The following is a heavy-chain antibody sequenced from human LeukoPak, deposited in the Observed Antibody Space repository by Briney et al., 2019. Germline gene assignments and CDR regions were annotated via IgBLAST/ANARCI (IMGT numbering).Heavy chain of an antibody. J-gene: IGHJ6*02. Sequence: ASVKVSCKASGYTFTRNYMHWVRQAPGQGLERMGIINPSGGSTSNAQKFQGRVTMTRDTSTSTVYMELSSLRSEDTAVYYCARDRARQNQDGMDVWGQGTTVTVSS. CDR2: INPSGGST. CDR1: GYTFTRNY. D-gene: IGHD1-14*01. CDR3: ARDRARQNQDGMDV. V-gene: IGHV1-46*01.